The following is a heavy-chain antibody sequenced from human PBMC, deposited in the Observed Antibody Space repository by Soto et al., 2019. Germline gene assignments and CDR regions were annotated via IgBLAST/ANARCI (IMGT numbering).Heavy chain of an antibody. CDR3: ARGPRGYDSHFDY. Sequence: QVHLVESGGGVVQPGRSLRLSCAASGFTFSGSAMHWVRQAPGKGLEWVAVISNDEVNRYYADCAKCRFTISRDNFEYMLYLQMNSLRPEDTAVYYCARGPRGYDSHFDYWGQGTLVTVS. D-gene: IGHD5-12*01. CDR1: GFTFSGSA. J-gene: IGHJ4*02. CDR2: ISNDEVNR. V-gene: IGHV3-30-3*01.